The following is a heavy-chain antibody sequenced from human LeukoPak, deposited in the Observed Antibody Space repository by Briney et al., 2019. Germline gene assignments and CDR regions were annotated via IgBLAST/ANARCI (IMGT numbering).Heavy chain of an antibody. J-gene: IGHJ5*02. D-gene: IGHD3-3*01. V-gene: IGHV3-15*01. CDR1: GFTFSNAW. Sequence: GGSLRLSCAAPGFTFSNAWMSWVRQAPGKGLEWVGRIKSKTDGGTTDYAAPVKGRFTISRDDSKNTLYLQMNSLKTEDTAVYYCTTELPRITIFGVVIATNGFDPWGQGTLVTVSS. CDR2: IKSKTDGGTT. CDR3: TTELPRITIFGVVIATNGFDP.